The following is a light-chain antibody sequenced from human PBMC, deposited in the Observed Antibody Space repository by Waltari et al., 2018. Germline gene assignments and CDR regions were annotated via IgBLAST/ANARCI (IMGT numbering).Light chain of an antibody. CDR2: HAS. Sequence: ENVLTQSPGTLSLSPGDRATLSCRASHMVASNYIAWYQQEPGQAPRLLIFHASSRATGIPDRFSGSGAVTDFTLTISSLEPEDFAVYYCQHYGNSPQLTFAGGTRLEIK. V-gene: IGKV3-20*01. CDR1: HMVASNY. CDR3: QHYGNSPQLT. J-gene: IGKJ4*01.